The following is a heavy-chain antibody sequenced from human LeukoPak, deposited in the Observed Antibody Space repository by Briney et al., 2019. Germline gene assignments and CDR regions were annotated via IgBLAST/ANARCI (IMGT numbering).Heavy chain of an antibody. CDR3: AMSDGSCTITTCYNPFDY. D-gene: IGHD2-2*02. J-gene: IGHJ4*02. Sequence: SSETLSLTCTVSGGSLNSGDHWWSWIRQHPGKGLEWIGYIYYSGSTHYNPSLKSRVTISLDTSKKQFSLDLRSVTAADTAVYYCAMSDGSCTITTCYNPFDYWGQGTLVTVSS. CDR1: GGSLNSGDHW. V-gene: IGHV4-31*03. CDR2: IYYSGST.